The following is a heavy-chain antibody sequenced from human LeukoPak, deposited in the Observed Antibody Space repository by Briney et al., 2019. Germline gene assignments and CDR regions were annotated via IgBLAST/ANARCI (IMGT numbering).Heavy chain of an antibody. CDR1: GGSISSYY. Sequence: PSETLSLTCTVSGGSISSYYWSWIRQPPGKGLEWIGYIYYSGSTNYNPSLKSRDTISVDTSKNQFSLKLSSVTAADTAVYYCARMAKEDTYSYWGQGTLVTVSS. CDR3: ARMAKEDTYSY. D-gene: IGHD1-26*01. J-gene: IGHJ4*02. CDR2: IYYSGST. V-gene: IGHV4-59*12.